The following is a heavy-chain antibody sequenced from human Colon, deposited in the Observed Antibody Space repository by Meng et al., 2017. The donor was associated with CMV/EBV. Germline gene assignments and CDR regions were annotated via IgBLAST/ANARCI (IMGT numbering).Heavy chain of an antibody. J-gene: IGHJ5*02. CDR1: GFTFTTYG. CDR3: ARDRDTSSHYTWFDP. Sequence: SGFTFTTYGIHWVRQAPGKGLEWVAVIWHDGSKKYYADSVKGRFTISRDISKNTVFLQMDSLRAEDTAVYYCARDRDTSSHYTWFDPWGQGTLVTVSS. D-gene: IGHD2-2*01. V-gene: IGHV3-33*01. CDR2: IWHDGSKK.